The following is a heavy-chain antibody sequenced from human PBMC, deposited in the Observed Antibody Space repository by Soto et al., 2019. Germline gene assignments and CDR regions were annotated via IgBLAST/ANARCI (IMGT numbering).Heavy chain of an antibody. CDR3: ARDSPLYYYDSIHVEAFDI. V-gene: IGHV3-48*02. D-gene: IGHD3-22*01. J-gene: IGHJ3*02. CDR2: ISSSSSTI. CDR1: GFTFSSYS. Sequence: GGSLRLSCAASGFTFSSYSMNWVRQAPGKGLEWVSYISSSSSTIYYADSVKGRFTISRDNAKNSLYLQMNSLRDEDTAVYYCARDSPLYYYDSIHVEAFDIWGQGTMVTVSS.